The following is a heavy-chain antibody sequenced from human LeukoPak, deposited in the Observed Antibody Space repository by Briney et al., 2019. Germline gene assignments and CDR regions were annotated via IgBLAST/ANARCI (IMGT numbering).Heavy chain of an antibody. J-gene: IGHJ6*02. D-gene: IGHD3-3*01. CDR2: IYYSGST. Sequence: PSETLSLTCTVSGGSISSYYWSWIRQPPGKGLEWIGYIYYSGSTNYNPSLKSRVTISVDTSKNQFSLKLSSVTTADTAVYHCARAAHYDFWSGYYTGFDYYGMDVWGQGTTVTVSS. V-gene: IGHV4-59*01. CDR3: ARAAHYDFWSGYYTGFDYYGMDV. CDR1: GGSISSYY.